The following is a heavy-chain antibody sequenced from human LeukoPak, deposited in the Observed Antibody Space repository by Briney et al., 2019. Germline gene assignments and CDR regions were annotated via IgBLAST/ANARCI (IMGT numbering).Heavy chain of an antibody. CDR2: ISAYSGNT. Sequence: GASVKVSCKASGYTFTSYGISWVGQAPGQGLEWMGLISAYSGNTNFAQKLQGRVTMTTDTSTRTAYMELRSLRSDDTAVYFCARGADTGSYGSLVYFDYWGQGTLVTVSS. CDR3: ARGADTGSYGSLVYFDY. D-gene: IGHD3-16*01. J-gene: IGHJ4*02. V-gene: IGHV1-18*01. CDR1: GYTFTSYG.